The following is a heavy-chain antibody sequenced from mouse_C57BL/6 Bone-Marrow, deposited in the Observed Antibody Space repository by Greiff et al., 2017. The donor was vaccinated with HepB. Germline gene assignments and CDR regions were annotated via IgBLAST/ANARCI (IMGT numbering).Heavy chain of an antibody. CDR3: AVYGNYDY. CDR2: IYPGDGDT. J-gene: IGHJ2*01. D-gene: IGHD2-1*01. Sequence: VQGVESGPELVKPGASVKISCEASGYAFSSSWMNWVKQRPGKGLEWIGRIYPGDGDTNYNGKFKGKATLTADKSSSTAYMQLSSLTSEDSAVYFCAVYGNYDYWGQGTTLTVSS. CDR1: GYAFSSSW. V-gene: IGHV1-82*01.